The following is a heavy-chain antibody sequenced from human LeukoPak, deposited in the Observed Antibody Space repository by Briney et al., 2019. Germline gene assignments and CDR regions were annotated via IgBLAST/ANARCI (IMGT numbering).Heavy chain of an antibody. Sequence: GGSLRLSCAASGFTFSSYAMNWVRQAPGKGLEWVSAISGSGGSTYYADSVKGRFTISRDNAKNSLYLQMNSLRAEDTAVYYCARDRPYFPNWGQGTLVTVSS. CDR2: ISGSGGST. CDR1: GFTFSSYA. V-gene: IGHV3-23*01. CDR3: ARDRPYFPN. J-gene: IGHJ4*02. D-gene: IGHD3-9*01.